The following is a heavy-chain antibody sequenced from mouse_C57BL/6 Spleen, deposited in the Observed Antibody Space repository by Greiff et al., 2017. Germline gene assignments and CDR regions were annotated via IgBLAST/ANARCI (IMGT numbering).Heavy chain of an antibody. D-gene: IGHD1-3*01. CDR1: GFTFSNYW. CDR3: TGKLLFDY. Sequence: EVKLMESGGGLVQPGGSMKLSCVASGFTFSNYWMNWVRQSPEKGLEWVAQIRLKSDNYATHYAESVKGRFTISRDDSKSSVYLQMNNLRAEDTGIYYCTGKLLFDYWGQGTTLTVSS. V-gene: IGHV6-3*01. CDR2: IRLKSDNYAT. J-gene: IGHJ2*01.